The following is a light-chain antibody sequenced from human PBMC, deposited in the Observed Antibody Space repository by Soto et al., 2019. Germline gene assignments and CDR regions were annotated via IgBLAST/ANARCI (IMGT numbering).Light chain of an antibody. V-gene: IGLV1-40*01. CDR1: SSNIGAGYD. Sequence: QSVLTQPPSVSGAPGQRVTISCTGSSSNIGAGYDVHWYQQLPGTAPKLLIYGNSNRPSGVPDRFSGSKSGTSASLAITGLQAEAEADYYCQSYDSSLSGYVGFGGGTKVTVL. CDR3: QSYDSSLSGYVG. J-gene: IGLJ2*01. CDR2: GNS.